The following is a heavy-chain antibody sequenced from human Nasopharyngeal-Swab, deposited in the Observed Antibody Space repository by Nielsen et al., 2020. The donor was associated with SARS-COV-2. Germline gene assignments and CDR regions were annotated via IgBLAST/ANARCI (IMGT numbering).Heavy chain of an antibody. D-gene: IGHD3-9*01. Sequence: GGSLRLSCAASGFKFGSYSMSWVRQAPGKGLEWVSSISGSGGTTYYADSVKGRFTISRDNSKNTLYLQMNSLRAEDTAVYYCAKDGHILTGYYNPYYYYYYGMDVWGQGTTVTVSS. CDR3: AKDGHILTGYYNPYYYYYYGMDV. V-gene: IGHV3-23*01. CDR1: GFKFGSYS. CDR2: ISGSGGTT. J-gene: IGHJ6*02.